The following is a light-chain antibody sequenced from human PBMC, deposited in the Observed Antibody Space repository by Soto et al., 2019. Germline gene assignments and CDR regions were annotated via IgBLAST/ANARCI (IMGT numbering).Light chain of an antibody. Sequence: QSALTQPASVSGSPGQSITISCTGTSSDVGGYNYVSWYQQHPGKAPKVMIYEVSNRPSGVSNRFSGSKSGNTASLTISGLQAEDEADYYCSSYTSSNTWVFGRGTKLTVL. CDR1: SSDVGGYNY. J-gene: IGLJ3*02. V-gene: IGLV2-14*03. CDR2: EVS. CDR3: SSYTSSNTWV.